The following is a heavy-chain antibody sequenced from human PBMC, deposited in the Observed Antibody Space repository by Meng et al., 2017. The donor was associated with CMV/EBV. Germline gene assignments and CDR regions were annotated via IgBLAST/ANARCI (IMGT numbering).Heavy chain of an antibody. CDR3: ARGSSGSYVRGWFDP. Sequence: GVTFDDYGMSGVRQAPGKGLEWVSGINWNGGSTGYADSVKGRFTISRDNAKNSLYLQMNSLRAEDTALYHCARGSSGSYVRGWFDPWGQGTLVTVSS. CDR2: INWNGGST. J-gene: IGHJ5*02. V-gene: IGHV3-20*01. D-gene: IGHD1-26*01. CDR1: GVTFDDYG.